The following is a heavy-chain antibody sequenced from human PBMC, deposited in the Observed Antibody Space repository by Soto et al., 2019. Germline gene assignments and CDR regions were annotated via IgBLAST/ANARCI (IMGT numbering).Heavy chain of an antibody. J-gene: IGHJ4*02. Sequence: QLQLQESGPGLVKPSETLSLTCSVSGGSLMSGNYYWSWIRQYPGKGLEWIGYSFYSGSTYYNPSLESRVVISVDTSKNQFSLKLNSVTAADTAVYYCARLQYCSDGRCSRYSAPYDSWGQGTLVTVSS. CDR3: ARLQYCSDGRCSRYSAPYDS. D-gene: IGHD2-21*01. CDR1: GGSLMSGNYY. CDR2: SFYSGST. V-gene: IGHV4-31*03.